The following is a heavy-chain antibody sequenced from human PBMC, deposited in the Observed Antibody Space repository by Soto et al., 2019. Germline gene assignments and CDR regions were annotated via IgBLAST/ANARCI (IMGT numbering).Heavy chain of an antibody. CDR2: IYYSGST. V-gene: IGHV4-61*01. J-gene: IGHJ4*02. D-gene: IGHD3-16*02. CDR3: AARHFYDYVWGSYRYFDY. Sequence: SETLSLTCTVSGGSVSSGSYYWSWIRQPPGKGLEWIGYIYYSGSTNYNPSLKSRVTISVDTSKNQFSLKLSSVTAADTAVYYCAARHFYDYVWGSYRYFDYWGQGTLVNVSS. CDR1: GGSVSSGSYY.